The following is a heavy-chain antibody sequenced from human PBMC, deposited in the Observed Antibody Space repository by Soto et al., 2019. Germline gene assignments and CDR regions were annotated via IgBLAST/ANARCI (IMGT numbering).Heavy chain of an antibody. CDR1: GFPFSSYG. CDR2: IWYDGSKT. Sequence: PRGPLRLSCAASGFPFSSYGLHLVRQAIGKGLEWVAFIWYDGSKTYYADYVKGRFTISTDNSKNTLYLQMNSLRAEYTAVYYCARETNSSGWYVERYYYYIDVWGKGTTVTVSS. CDR3: ARETNSSGWYVERYYYYIDV. J-gene: IGHJ6*03. V-gene: IGHV3-33*01. D-gene: IGHD6-19*01.